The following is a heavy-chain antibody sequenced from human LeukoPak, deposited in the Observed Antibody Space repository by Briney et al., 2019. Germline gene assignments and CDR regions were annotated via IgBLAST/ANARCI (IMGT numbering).Heavy chain of an antibody. CDR1: GYTFTSYA. CDR3: ARGRCSSTSCLRPNWFDP. J-gene: IGHJ5*02. V-gene: IGHV7-4-1*02. D-gene: IGHD2-2*01. Sequence: ASVKVSCKASGYTFTSYAMNWVRQAPGQGLEWMGWINTNTGNPTYAQGFTGRFVFSLDTSVSTAYLQISSLKAEDTAVYYCARGRCSSTSCLRPNWFDPWGQGTLVTVSS. CDR2: INTNTGNP.